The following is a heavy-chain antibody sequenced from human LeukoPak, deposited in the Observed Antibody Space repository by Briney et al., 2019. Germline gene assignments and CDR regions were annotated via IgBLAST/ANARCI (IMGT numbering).Heavy chain of an antibody. CDR3: ARVPTTGTRGG. D-gene: IGHD1-1*01. V-gene: IGHV4-4*07. Sequence: SETXXLTXTXSGGSISSYYWSWIRQPAGKGLEWIGRIYTSGRTNYNPSLKRRVTISVDTSKNQFSLKLSSVTAADTAVYYCARVPTTGTRGGWGQGTLVTVSS. CDR2: IYTSGRT. CDR1: GGSISSYY. J-gene: IGHJ4*02.